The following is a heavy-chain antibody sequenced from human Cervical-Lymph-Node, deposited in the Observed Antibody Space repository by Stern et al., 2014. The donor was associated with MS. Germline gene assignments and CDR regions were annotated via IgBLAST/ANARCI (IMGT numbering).Heavy chain of an antibody. Sequence: MQLVESGAEVKKPGASVKVSCKTSGYTFTSYYMHWVRQAPGQGLEWMGIINPRGGSTSYAQKFQGRVTMTRNTSTSTVYMELSSLRSEDTAIYYCAGGHTFDYWGQGTLVTVSS. J-gene: IGHJ4*02. CDR3: AGGHTFDY. CDR1: GYTFTSYY. V-gene: IGHV1-46*01. CDR2: INPRGGST.